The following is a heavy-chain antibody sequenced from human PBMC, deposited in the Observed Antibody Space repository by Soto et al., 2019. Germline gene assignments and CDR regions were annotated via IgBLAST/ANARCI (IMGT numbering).Heavy chain of an antibody. CDR1: GFTFNSYA. Sequence: GGSLRLSCAASGFTFNSYAMSWVRQAPGQGLEWVSGISGSGGTTYYADSVKGRFTISRDSSRNTLYLQMNSLRAEDTAVYFCAKDPLFSYSWERSFGMNVWGQGTTVTVTS. V-gene: IGHV3-23*01. J-gene: IGHJ6*02. CDR3: AKDPLFSYSWERSFGMNV. D-gene: IGHD5-18*01. CDR2: ISGSGGTT.